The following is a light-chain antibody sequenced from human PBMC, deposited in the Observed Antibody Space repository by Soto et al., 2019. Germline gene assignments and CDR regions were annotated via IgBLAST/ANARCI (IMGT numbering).Light chain of an antibody. Sequence: EIVLTQSPATLSLSPGERATLSCRASQSVSSYLAWYQQKPGQAPRLLIYDASNRATGIPARFSGSGSGTDFTLTTSSLEPEDFAVYDCQQRSNWPPLFTFGPGTKVDIK. V-gene: IGKV3-11*01. CDR1: QSVSSY. CDR2: DAS. J-gene: IGKJ3*01. CDR3: QQRSNWPPLFT.